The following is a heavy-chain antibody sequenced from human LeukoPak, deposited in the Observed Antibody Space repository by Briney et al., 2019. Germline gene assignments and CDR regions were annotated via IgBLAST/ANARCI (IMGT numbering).Heavy chain of an antibody. Sequence: GGSLRLSCAASGFTFSSYTMNWVRQAPGKGLEWLSYIGISSSTIYYADSVKGRFTISRDNAKNSLYLQMNSLRDEDTAVYYCARGYNFAFDYWGQGTLVTVSS. CDR3: ARGYNFAFDY. J-gene: IGHJ4*02. CDR1: GFTFSSYT. D-gene: IGHD1-1*01. CDR2: IGISSSTI. V-gene: IGHV3-48*02.